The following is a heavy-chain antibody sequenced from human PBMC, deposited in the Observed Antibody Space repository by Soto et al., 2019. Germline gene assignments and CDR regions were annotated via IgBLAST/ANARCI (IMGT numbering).Heavy chain of an antibody. CDR2: ISAYNGNT. Sequence: GASVKVSCKASGYTFTAYYIHWVRQAPGQGLEWMGWISAYNGNTNYAQNLQGRVTMTTDTSTSTAYIELRSLRSDDTAVYYCARDAGTDYGGLRDYWGRGTMFSVSS. V-gene: IGHV1-18*04. CDR3: ARDAGTDYGGLRDY. J-gene: IGHJ4*02. CDR1: GYTFTAYY. D-gene: IGHD4-17*01.